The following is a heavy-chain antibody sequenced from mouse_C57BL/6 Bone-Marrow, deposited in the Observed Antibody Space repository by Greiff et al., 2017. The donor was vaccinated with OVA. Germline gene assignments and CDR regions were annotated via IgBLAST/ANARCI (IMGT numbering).Heavy chain of an antibody. CDR3: AILHYYGSSGFAY. D-gene: IGHD1-1*01. Sequence: VNVVESGPGLVAPSQSLSITCTVSGFSLTSYGVDWVRQSPGKGLEWLGVIWGVGSTNYNSALKSRLSISKDNSKSQVFLKMNSLQTDDTAMYYCAILHYYGSSGFAYWGQGTLVTVSA. CDR2: IWGVGST. V-gene: IGHV2-6*01. J-gene: IGHJ3*01. CDR1: GFSLTSYG.